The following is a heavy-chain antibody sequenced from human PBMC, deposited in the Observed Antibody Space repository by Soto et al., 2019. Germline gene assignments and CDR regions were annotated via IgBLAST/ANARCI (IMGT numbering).Heavy chain of an antibody. CDR2: ISAYNGNT. D-gene: IGHD2-21*02. J-gene: IGHJ3*02. Sequence: SVKVSCKSSGYTFTSYGISWVRQAPGQGLEWMGWISAYNGNTNYAQKLQGRVTMTTDTSTSTAYMELRSLRSDDTAVYYCARDVSHIVVVTAINDAFDIWGQGTMVTVSS. CDR1: GYTFTSYG. V-gene: IGHV1-18*01. CDR3: ARDVSHIVVVTAINDAFDI.